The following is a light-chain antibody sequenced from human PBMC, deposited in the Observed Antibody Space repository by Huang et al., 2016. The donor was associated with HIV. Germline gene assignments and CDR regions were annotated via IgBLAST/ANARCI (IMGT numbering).Light chain of an antibody. Sequence: DIQMTQSPSTLSASVGDRVTITYRASQSISSWLAWYQQKPGKAPKLLIYKASNLEIGVPSRFSGSGSGTEFTLTISSLQPDDFATYYCQQYNSYSGTFGQGTKVEIK. J-gene: IGKJ1*01. CDR1: QSISSW. CDR2: KAS. CDR3: QQYNSYSGT. V-gene: IGKV1-5*03.